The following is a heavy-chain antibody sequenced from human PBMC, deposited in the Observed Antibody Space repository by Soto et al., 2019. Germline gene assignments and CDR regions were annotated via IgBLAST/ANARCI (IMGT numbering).Heavy chain of an antibody. D-gene: IGHD3-9*01. CDR1: CGSISSSTY. J-gene: IGHJ4*02. CDR3: ASRGRTVTGSPIDY. V-gene: IGHV4-39*01. CDR2: IYFNGNT. Sequence: SETLSLTCTVSCGSISSSTYWGWIRQPPGKGLEWIATIYFNGNTYYNPSLKSRVTISIDTSKNQFSLKLSSVTAADTAVYYWASRGRTVTGSPIDYWGQGTLVTVSS.